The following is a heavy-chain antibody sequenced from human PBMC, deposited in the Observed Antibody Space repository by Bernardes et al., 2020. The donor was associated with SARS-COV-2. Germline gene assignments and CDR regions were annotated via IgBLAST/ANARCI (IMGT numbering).Heavy chain of an antibody. CDR3: ARGDIVVVVAATTLPYWFDP. CDR1: GGSFSGYY. D-gene: IGHD2-15*01. Sequence: SETLSLTCAVYGGSFSGYYWSWIRQPPGKGLEWIGEINHSGSTNYNPSLKSRVTISLDTSKNQVSLKLSSVTSADTSVYYCARGDIVVVVAATTLPYWFDPWGQGTLVTVSS. J-gene: IGHJ5*02. CDR2: INHSGST. V-gene: IGHV4-34*01.